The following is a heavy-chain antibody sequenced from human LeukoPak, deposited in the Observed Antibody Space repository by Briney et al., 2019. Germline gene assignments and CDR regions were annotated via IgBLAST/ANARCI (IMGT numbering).Heavy chain of an antibody. D-gene: IGHD2-15*01. CDR1: GFTFSSYS. CDR3: ARGGGRYYYYYMDV. J-gene: IGHJ6*03. Sequence: GGSLRLSCAASGFTFSSYSLNWVRQAPGKGLEWVSVIYSGGSTYYADSVKGRFTISRDNFKNTLHLQMNSLRAEDTAVYYCARGGGRYYYYYMDVWGKGTTVTISS. V-gene: IGHV3-66*01. CDR2: IYSGGST.